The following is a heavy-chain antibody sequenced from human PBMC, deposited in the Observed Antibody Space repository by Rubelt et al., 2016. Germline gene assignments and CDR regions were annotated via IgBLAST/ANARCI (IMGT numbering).Heavy chain of an antibody. CDR2: IIPILGIA. D-gene: IGHD2-15*01. Sequence: GQGLEWMGRIIPILGIANYAQKFQGRVTITADKSTSTAYMELSSLRSEDTAVYYCARDLSGDIVVVVAATSEPYYYYGMDVWGQGTTVTVSS. V-gene: IGHV1-69*04. CDR3: ARDLSGDIVVVVAATSEPYYYYGMDV. J-gene: IGHJ6*02.